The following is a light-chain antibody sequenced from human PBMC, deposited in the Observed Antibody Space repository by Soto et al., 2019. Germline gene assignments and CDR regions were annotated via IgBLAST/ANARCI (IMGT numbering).Light chain of an antibody. V-gene: IGKV3-11*01. CDR2: DAS. CDR1: QSVSKY. Sequence: ESLLTQSPGTLSLSPGERATLSCRASQSVSKYLAWFQQKPGQPPRILIYDASIRATGIPARFSGSGSETDFTLTISSIEPEDYAIYYCQQRATRVTFGQGTRLEIK. CDR3: QQRATRVT. J-gene: IGKJ5*01.